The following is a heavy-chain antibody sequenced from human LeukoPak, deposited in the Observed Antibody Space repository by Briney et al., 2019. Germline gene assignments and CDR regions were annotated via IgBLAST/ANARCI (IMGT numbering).Heavy chain of an antibody. CDR2: ISGSGGTT. CDR1: GFTFSSYA. J-gene: IGHJ4*02. V-gene: IGHV3-23*01. CDR3: AKGATIAAGGTYFDY. D-gene: IGHD6-13*01. Sequence: GGSLRLSCAASGFTFSSYAMSWVRQAPGKGLEWVSGISGSGGTTYYADSVKGRFTISRDNSKHTLYLQMNSLRAEDTAVYYCAKGATIAAGGTYFDYWGQGTLVTVSS.